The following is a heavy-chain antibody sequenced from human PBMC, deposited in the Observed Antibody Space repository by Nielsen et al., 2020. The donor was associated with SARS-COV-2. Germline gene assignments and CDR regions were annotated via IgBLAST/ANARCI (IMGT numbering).Heavy chain of an antibody. CDR3: ARQQRGTWSFDY. CDR2: ISASSSYT. V-gene: IGHV3-11*03. CDR1: GFTFNDYY. D-gene: IGHD6-13*01. Sequence: LSLTCAASGFTFNDYYMSWIRQAPGKGLEWVSYISASSSYTNYADSVKGRFSISRDNAKNSLYLQMNSLRAEDTAVYYCARQQRGTWSFDYWGQGTLVTVSS. J-gene: IGHJ4*02.